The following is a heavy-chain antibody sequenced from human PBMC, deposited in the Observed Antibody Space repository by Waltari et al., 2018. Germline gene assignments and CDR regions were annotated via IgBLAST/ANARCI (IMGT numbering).Heavy chain of an antibody. CDR2: IIPSFGTA. CDR3: ARDRRVRTTVTNRWFDP. J-gene: IGHJ5*02. V-gene: IGHV1-69*13. Sequence: QVQLVQSGAEVKKPGSSVKVSCKASGGTFSSYAISWVRQAPGQGLEWMGGIIPSFGTANDAQKFQGRVTITADESTSTAYMELSSLRSEDTAVYYCARDRRVRTTVTNRWFDPWGQGTLVTVSS. CDR1: GGTFSSYA. D-gene: IGHD4-17*01.